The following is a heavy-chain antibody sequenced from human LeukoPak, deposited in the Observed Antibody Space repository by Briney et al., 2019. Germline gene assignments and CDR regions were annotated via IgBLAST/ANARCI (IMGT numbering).Heavy chain of an antibody. Sequence: PGGSLRLSCAASGFTFRSYAMLCVPQPPGRALEWGSALSGSGGSTYYADSVRGLFTISRDNSKNTLYLQMSSVSAEVTAVDNCAKLGVLGYCSSTSCHGDYWGQRTLVTVSS. J-gene: IGHJ4*02. D-gene: IGHD2-2*01. CDR1: GFTFRSYA. CDR3: AKLGVLGYCSSTSCHGDY. CDR2: LSGSGGST. V-gene: IGHV3-23*01.